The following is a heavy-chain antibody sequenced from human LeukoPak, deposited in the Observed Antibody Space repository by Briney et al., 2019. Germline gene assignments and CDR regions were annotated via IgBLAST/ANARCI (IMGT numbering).Heavy chain of an antibody. D-gene: IGHD1-20*01. CDR2: IYSGGNT. Sequence: PGGSLRLSCAASGLTVSSNYMSWVRQAPGKGLEWVSVIYSGGNTYYADSVKGRFTISRDNSKNTLYLQMSSLRAEDTAVYYCAKPKDNSLYCFDYWGQGTLVTVSS. V-gene: IGHV3-53*01. CDR3: AKPKDNSLYCFDY. J-gene: IGHJ4*02. CDR1: GLTVSSNY.